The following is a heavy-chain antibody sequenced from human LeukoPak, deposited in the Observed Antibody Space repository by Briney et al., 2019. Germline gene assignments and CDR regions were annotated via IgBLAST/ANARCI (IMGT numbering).Heavy chain of an antibody. D-gene: IGHD5-18*01. Sequence: GGSLRLSCAASGFTFSSYGMNWVRQAPGKGLEWVSYISSSNTIYYADSVKGRSTLSRDNPKNSLYLQMNSLRDEDTALYYCARRGSCYGLDYWGQGTLVTVCS. CDR1: GFTFSSYG. J-gene: IGHJ4*02. CDR3: ARRGSCYGLDY. V-gene: IGHV3-48*02. CDR2: ISSSNTI.